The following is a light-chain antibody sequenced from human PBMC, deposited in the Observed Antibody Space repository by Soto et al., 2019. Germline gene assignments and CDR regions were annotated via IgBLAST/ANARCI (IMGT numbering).Light chain of an antibody. Sequence: EILVTQSPGTLSLSPGERATLSCRASQSVSSSYLAWYQQKPGQAPRLLIYGASSRATGIPDRFSGSGSGTDFTLTISRLEPEDFAVYYCQHYGSSLWTFGQGTKV. CDR1: QSVSSSY. J-gene: IGKJ1*01. V-gene: IGKV3-20*01. CDR2: GAS. CDR3: QHYGSSLWT.